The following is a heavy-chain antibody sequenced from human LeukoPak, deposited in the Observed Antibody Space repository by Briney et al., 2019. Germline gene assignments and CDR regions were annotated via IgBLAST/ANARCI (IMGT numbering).Heavy chain of an antibody. CDR2: IHHRAGA. CDR3: ARGPVRDDGLTGISYYFGLDV. Sequence: SETLSFTCAVYGGSFTDYYWSWIRHLPGKGLEWIGEIHHRAGANYNPSLWGRVTISADTSKNQFSLHLTSVTAADTATFYCARGPVRDDGLTGISYYFGLDVWGHGTTVTVS. J-gene: IGHJ6*02. CDR1: GGSFTDYY. V-gene: IGHV4-34*01. D-gene: IGHD2-21*02.